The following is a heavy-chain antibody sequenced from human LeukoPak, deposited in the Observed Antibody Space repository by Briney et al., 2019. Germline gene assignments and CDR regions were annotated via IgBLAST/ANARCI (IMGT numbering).Heavy chain of an antibody. J-gene: IGHJ5*02. Sequence: SETLSLTCTVSGGSISSYYWSWIRQPPGKGLEWIGYIYYSGSTNYNPSLKSRVTISVDTSKNQFSLKLSSVTVADTAVYYCARVDCSGGSCYWFDPWGQGTLVTVSS. V-gene: IGHV4-59*01. D-gene: IGHD2-15*01. CDR1: GGSISSYY. CDR3: ARVDCSGGSCYWFDP. CDR2: IYYSGST.